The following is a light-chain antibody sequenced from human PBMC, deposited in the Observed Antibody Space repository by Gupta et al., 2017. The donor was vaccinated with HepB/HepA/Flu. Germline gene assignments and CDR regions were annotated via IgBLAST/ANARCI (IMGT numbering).Light chain of an antibody. CDR3: MQYSYWPHT. CDR2: QVS. J-gene: IGKJ2*01. Sequence: DGVLSHSPLSLPVTLGQPAYISCRSSQSLVQSSGIVRLDWIQQRPGQSPRRLIYQVSKRGSGVPDRFSGSGSGTDFTLEISRMEAEDVGVYYCMQYSYWPHTFGQGTKLEIK. CDR1: QSLVQSSGIVR. V-gene: IGKV2-30*02.